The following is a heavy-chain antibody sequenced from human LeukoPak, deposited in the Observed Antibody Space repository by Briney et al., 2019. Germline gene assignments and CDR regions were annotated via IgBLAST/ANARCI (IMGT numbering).Heavy chain of an antibody. V-gene: IGHV4-4*09. J-gene: IGHJ6*03. CDR3: ARHPYSSGWYYYYMDV. CDR1: GGSISSYY. CDR2: IYTSGST. Sequence: SETLSLTCTLSGGSISSYYWSWIRQPPGKGLEWIGYIYTSGSTNYNPSLKSRVTISVDTSKNQFSLKLSSVTAADTAVYYCARHPYSSGWYYYYMDVWGKGTTVTVSS. D-gene: IGHD6-19*01.